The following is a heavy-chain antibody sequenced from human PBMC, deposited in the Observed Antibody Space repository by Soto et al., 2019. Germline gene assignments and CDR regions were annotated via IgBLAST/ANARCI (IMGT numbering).Heavy chain of an antibody. CDR2: IWYDGSNK. J-gene: IGHJ4*02. D-gene: IGHD1-1*01. CDR1: GFTFSSHG. CDR3: ARDTENGLDY. Sequence: QVQLVESGGGVVQPGRSLRLSCAASGFTFSSHGMHWVRQAPGKGLEWVAYIWYDGSNKNFADSVKGRSTISRDDSKNTLYLQMNSLRAEDTAVYYYARDTENGLDYWGQGTLVTVSS. V-gene: IGHV3-33*01.